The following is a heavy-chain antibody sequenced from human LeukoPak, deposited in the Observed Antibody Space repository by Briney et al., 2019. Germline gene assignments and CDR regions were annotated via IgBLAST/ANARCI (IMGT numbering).Heavy chain of an antibody. V-gene: IGHV3-21*01. D-gene: IGHD6-19*01. CDR1: GFSFSSYS. CDR3: ARVGSGWTLDY. Sequence: GGSLRLSCAASGFSFSSYSMNWVRQAPGKGLEWVSSISSSSSYIYYADSVKGRFTISRDNAKNSLYLQMNSLRAEDTAVYYCARVGSGWTLDYWGQGTLVTVSS. CDR2: ISSSSSYI. J-gene: IGHJ4*02.